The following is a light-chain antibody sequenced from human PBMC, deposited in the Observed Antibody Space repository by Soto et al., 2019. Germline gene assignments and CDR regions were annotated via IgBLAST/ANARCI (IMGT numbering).Light chain of an antibody. V-gene: IGKV3-20*01. J-gene: IGKJ2*02. CDR3: QQYRRSPRT. Sequence: EIVLTQSPGTLSLSPGERATLSCRASQSVTSNFLAWYQQKPGLPPRLLIYAASSRSTGIPGRFSGSGSGTDFTLTISTLETEDFTLYYCQQYRRSPRTFGQGTKLEI. CDR2: AAS. CDR1: QSVTSNF.